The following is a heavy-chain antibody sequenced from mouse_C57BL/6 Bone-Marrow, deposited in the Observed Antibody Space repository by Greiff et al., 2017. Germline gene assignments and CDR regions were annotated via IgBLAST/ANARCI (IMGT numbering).Heavy chain of an antibody. CDR2: IDPNSGGT. D-gene: IGHD2-14*01. J-gene: IGHJ3*01. CDR3: ARERTIGAWFAD. V-gene: IGHV1-72*01. CDR1: GYTFTSYW. Sequence: QVHVKQPGAELVKPGASVKLSCKASGYTFTSYWMHWVKQRPGRGLEWIGRIDPNSGGTKYNEKFKSKATLTVDKPSSTAYMQLSSLTSEDSAVYDGARERTIGAWFADWGKGTLVTVSA.